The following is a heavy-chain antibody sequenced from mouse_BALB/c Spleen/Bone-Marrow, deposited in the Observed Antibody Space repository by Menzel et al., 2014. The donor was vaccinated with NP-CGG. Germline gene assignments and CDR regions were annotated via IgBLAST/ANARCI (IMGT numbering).Heavy chain of an antibody. CDR3: ARSGYFGNNYAMDY. Sequence: VKLMESGAELVRPGTSVKVSCKASGYAFTNYLIEWVKQRPGQGLEWIGVINPGSGGTNYNEKFKGKATLTADKSPSTAYMKLSSLPTDDSADYFCARSGYFGNNYAMDYWGQGTSVTVSS. CDR1: GYAFTNYL. V-gene: IGHV1-54*01. J-gene: IGHJ4*01. CDR2: INPGSGGT. D-gene: IGHD1-1*01.